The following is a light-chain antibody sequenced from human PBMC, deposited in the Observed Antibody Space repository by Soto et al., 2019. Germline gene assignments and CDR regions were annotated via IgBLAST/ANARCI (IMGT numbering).Light chain of an antibody. CDR2: EVS. J-gene: IGLJ3*02. Sequence: QSAPTQPPSASGSPGQSATISCTGTSSDVGGYNYVSWYQQYPGKAPKLMIYEVSKRPSGVPDRFSGSESGNTASLTVSGLQAEDEADYYCSSYAGSSTWVFGGGTKLTVL. CDR3: SSYAGSSTWV. CDR1: SSDVGGYNY. V-gene: IGLV2-8*01.